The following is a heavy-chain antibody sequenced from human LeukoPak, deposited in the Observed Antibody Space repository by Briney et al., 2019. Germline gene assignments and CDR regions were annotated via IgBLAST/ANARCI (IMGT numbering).Heavy chain of an antibody. J-gene: IGHJ5*02. CDR3: AKDMYSSGWPNWFDP. CDR2: ISGSGGST. CDR1: EFMFSSYT. Sequence: PGGSLRLSCAVSEFMFSSYTMSWVRQAPGKGLEWVAAISGSGGSTYYADSVKGRFTISRDNPRNTLYLQLSSLRAEDTALYYCAKDMYSSGWPNWFDPWGQGTLVTVSS. D-gene: IGHD6-19*01. V-gene: IGHV3-23*01.